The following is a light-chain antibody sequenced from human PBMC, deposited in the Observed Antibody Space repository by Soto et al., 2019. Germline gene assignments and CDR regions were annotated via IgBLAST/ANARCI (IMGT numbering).Light chain of an antibody. V-gene: IGLV2-14*03. J-gene: IGLJ1*01. CDR1: SSDVGGYKS. CDR3: SSYTSISTYV. CDR2: NVS. Sequence: QSVLTQPASVSGSPGQSTTISCTGTSSDVGGYKSASWYQQHPGKAPKLLIYNVSNRPSGISDRFSGSWSGDTASLTISGLQAEDEADYYCSSYTSISTYVFGTGTKSPS.